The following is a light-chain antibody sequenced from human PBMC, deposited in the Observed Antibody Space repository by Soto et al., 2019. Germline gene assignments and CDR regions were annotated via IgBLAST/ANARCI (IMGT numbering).Light chain of an antibody. Sequence: QSALAQPASVSGSPGQSVTISCTGTSSDVGAYNSVSWYQQHPDKAPQLMIYKGTQRPSGVSNRFSGSTSGNAASLTISGIQAGDEAAYFCCSSEPESNYVFGTGTKVTVL. CDR3: CSSEPESNYV. CDR1: SSDVGAYNS. J-gene: IGLJ1*01. V-gene: IGLV2-23*01. CDR2: KGT.